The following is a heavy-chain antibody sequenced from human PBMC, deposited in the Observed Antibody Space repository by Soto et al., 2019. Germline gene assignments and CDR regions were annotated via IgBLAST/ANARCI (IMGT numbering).Heavy chain of an antibody. CDR2: IYYSGST. D-gene: IGHD3-3*01. Sequence: PSETLSLTCTVSGGSISSGGYYWSWIRQHPGKGLEWIGYIYYSGSTYYNPSLKSRVTISVDTSKNQFSLKLSSVTAADTAVYYCARVRITIFGVVIPNWFDPWGQGTLVTSPQ. CDR1: GGSISSGGYY. J-gene: IGHJ5*02. V-gene: IGHV4-31*03. CDR3: ARVRITIFGVVIPNWFDP.